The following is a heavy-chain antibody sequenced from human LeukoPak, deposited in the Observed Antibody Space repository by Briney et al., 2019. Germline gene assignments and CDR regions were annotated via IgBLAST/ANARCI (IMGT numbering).Heavy chain of an antibody. CDR2: IYYSGST. Sequence: SETLSLTCTVSGGSIISYYCSWIRQPPGKGLEWIGYIYYSGSTNYNPSLKSRVTISVDTSKNQFSLKLSSVTAADTAVYYCARTDSSSWVYWGQGTLVIVSS. V-gene: IGHV4-59*08. CDR3: ARTDSSSWVY. D-gene: IGHD6-13*01. J-gene: IGHJ4*02. CDR1: GGSIISYY.